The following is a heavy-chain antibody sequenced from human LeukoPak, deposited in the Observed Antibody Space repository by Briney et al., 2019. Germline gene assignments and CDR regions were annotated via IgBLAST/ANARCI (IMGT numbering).Heavy chain of an antibody. CDR1: GFTFSSYS. J-gene: IGHJ4*02. V-gene: IGHV3-21*01. Sequence: GESLTLSCAASGFTFSSYSMNWVRQAPGKGLEWVSSISSSSSYIYYADSVKGRFTISRDNAKNSLYLQMNSLRAEDTAVYYCARGDYLQVHDYWGQGTLVTVSS. D-gene: IGHD4-17*01. CDR2: ISSSSSYI. CDR3: ARGDYLQVHDY.